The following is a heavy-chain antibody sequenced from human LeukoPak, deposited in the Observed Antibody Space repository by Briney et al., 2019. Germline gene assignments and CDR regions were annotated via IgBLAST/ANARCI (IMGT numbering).Heavy chain of an antibody. CDR1: GFSLRTSGMC. Sequence: SGPTLVKPTQALTLTCTFSGFSLRTSGMCVSWIRQPPVKALEWLALIDWDDDKYYSTSLKTRLTISKDTSKNQVVLTMTNMDPVDTATYYCARSNWNDTILAFDIWGQGTMVTVSS. CDR3: ARSNWNDTILAFDI. J-gene: IGHJ3*02. V-gene: IGHV2-70*01. D-gene: IGHD1-20*01. CDR2: IDWDDDK.